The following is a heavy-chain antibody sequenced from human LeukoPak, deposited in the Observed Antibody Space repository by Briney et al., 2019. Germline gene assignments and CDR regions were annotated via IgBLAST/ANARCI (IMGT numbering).Heavy chain of an antibody. CDR1: GYSFTSYW. CDR2: IYPGDSDT. D-gene: IGHD5-24*01. Sequence: GESLKISCKGSGYSFTSYWIGWVRQMPGKGLEWMGIIYPGDSDTRYSPFFQGQVTISADKSISTAYLQWSSLKASDTAMYYCARHKRLVGDGYNYGPFDYWGQGTLVTVSS. CDR3: ARHKRLVGDGYNYGPFDY. J-gene: IGHJ4*02. V-gene: IGHV5-51*01.